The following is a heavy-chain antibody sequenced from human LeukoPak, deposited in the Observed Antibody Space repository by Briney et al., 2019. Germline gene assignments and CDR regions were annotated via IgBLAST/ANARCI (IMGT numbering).Heavy chain of an antibody. CDR2: INDSGST. CDR1: GGSFSGYY. J-gene: IGHJ3*02. Sequence: SETLSLTCAVYGGSFSGYYWSWIRQPPGKGLEWIGEINDSGSTNYNPSLKSRVTISVDTSKNQFSLKLSSVTAADTAVYFCARVGYNYGGDAFDIWGQGTMVTVSS. D-gene: IGHD5-18*01. V-gene: IGHV4-34*01. CDR3: ARVGYNYGGDAFDI.